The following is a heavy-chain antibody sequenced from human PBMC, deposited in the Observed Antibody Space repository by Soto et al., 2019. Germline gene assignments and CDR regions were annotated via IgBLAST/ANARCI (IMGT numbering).Heavy chain of an antibody. V-gene: IGHV1-18*01. J-gene: IGHJ6*02. D-gene: IGHD4-4*01. CDR2: ISAYNGNT. CDR3: ARLFGPWDYSKEGYGMDV. CDR1: GYTFTSYG. Sequence: ASVKVSCKASGYTFTSYGISWVRQAPGQGLEWMGWISAYNGNTNYAQKLQGRVTMTTDTSTSTAYMELRSLRSDDTAVYYCARLFGPWDYSKEGYGMDVWGQGTTVTVSS.